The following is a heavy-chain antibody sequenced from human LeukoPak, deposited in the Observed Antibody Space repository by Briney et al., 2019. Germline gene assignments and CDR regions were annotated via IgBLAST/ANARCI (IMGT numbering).Heavy chain of an antibody. CDR1: GYTFTSYA. CDR2: INAGNGNT. D-gene: IGHD3-22*01. V-gene: IGHV1-3*01. Sequence: GASVKVSCKASGYTFTSYAMHWVRQAPGQRLEWMGWINAGNGNTKYSQKFQGRVTITRDTSASTAYMELSSLRSEDTAVYYCARDYYDSSGYTEYFQHWGQGTLVTVSS. CDR3: ARDYYDSSGYTEYFQH. J-gene: IGHJ1*01.